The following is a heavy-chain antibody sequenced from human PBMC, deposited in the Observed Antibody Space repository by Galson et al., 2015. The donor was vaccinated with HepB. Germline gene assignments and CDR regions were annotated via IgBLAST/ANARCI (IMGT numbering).Heavy chain of an antibody. CDR3: TQGQQAFGPWALGTLDP. Sequence: SLRLSCAASGFTFSNYAIHWVRQAPGKGLEWVAVISYDGSNKYYADSVKGRFTISRDDSKNTVYLQMNSLRAEDTALYYCTQGQQAFGPWALGTLDPWGPGTLVTVSS. J-gene: IGHJ5*02. CDR1: GFTFSNYA. D-gene: IGHD3-10*01. V-gene: IGHV3-30-3*01. CDR2: ISYDGSNK.